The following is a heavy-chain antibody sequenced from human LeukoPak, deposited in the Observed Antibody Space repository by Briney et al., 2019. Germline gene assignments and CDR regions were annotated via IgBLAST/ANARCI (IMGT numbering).Heavy chain of an antibody. J-gene: IGHJ3*02. Sequence: GGSLRLSCAASGFTFDDYGMSWVRQAPGKGLEWVSGINWNGGSTGYADSVKGRFTISRDNAKNSLHLQMNSLRAEDTALYYCARVRVGATYDAFDIWGQGTMVTVSS. CDR1: GFTFDDYG. D-gene: IGHD1-26*01. CDR3: ARVRVGATYDAFDI. CDR2: INWNGGST. V-gene: IGHV3-20*04.